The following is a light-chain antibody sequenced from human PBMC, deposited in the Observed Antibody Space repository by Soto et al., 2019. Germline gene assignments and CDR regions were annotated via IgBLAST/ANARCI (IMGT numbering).Light chain of an antibody. CDR2: GAS. Sequence: EIVLTQSPGTLSLSPGERATLSCRASQSVSNNYLAWYQQKPGQAPRLLIYGASTRATGIPARFSGSGSGTEFTLTISSLQSEDFAVYYCQQYNNWPPWTFGQGTKVHIK. CDR1: QSVSNN. V-gene: IGKV3-15*01. CDR3: QQYNNWPPWT. J-gene: IGKJ1*01.